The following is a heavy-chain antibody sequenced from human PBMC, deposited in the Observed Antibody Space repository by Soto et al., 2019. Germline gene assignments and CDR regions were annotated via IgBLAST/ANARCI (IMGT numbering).Heavy chain of an antibody. CDR3: AKAGMATRSLWFDY. Sequence: EVQLVESGGGLVQPGRSLRLSCAASGFTFDDYAMHWVRQAPGKGLEWVSGISWNSGSIGYADSVKGRFTISRDNAKNSLYLQMNSLRAEDTALYYCAKAGMATRSLWFDYWGQGTLVTVSS. D-gene: IGHD5-12*01. CDR1: GFTFDDYA. V-gene: IGHV3-9*01. J-gene: IGHJ4*02. CDR2: ISWNSGSI.